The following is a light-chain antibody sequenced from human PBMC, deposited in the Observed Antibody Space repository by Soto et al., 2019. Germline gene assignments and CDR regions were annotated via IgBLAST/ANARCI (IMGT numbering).Light chain of an antibody. CDR1: QRIRNW. CDR2: AAS. J-gene: IGKJ3*01. CDR3: QQASSFPFT. V-gene: IGKV1-12*01. Sequence: DIQMTQSPSSVSASVGDRVTITCRASQRIRNWVAWYQQKPGQAPNRLIYAASTLQSGAPSRFSGSGSGTDFILTISSLQPEESATYYCQQASSFPFTFGPGTKVDV.